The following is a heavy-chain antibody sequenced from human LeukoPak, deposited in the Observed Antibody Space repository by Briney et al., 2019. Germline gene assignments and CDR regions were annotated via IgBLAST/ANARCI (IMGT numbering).Heavy chain of an antibody. V-gene: IGHV4-39*02. CDR3: ARGHRYSYGSWFPWTPSDHPDY. D-gene: IGHD5-18*01. CDR1: GGSISGSSYY. J-gene: IGHJ4*02. Sequence: SETLSLTCTVSGGSISGSSYYWGWIRRPPGKGLEWIGSIYYSGSTYYNPSLKSRVTISVDTSKNQFSLKLNSVTATDTAVYYCARGHRYSYGSWFPWTPSDHPDYWGQGTLVTVSS. CDR2: IYYSGST.